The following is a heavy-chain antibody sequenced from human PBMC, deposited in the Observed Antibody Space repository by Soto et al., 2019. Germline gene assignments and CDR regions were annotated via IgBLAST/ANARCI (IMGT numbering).Heavy chain of an antibody. CDR3: AHGSCFGADCYPNPYFDF. Sequence: QITLKESGPTLVKPTQTLTLTCTFSGFSLSTTEEGAGWIRQPPGKAPEWLALIYWDDDKRYSPSLKTRLTITKDTSKNQVVLTVTNVDPVDTAPYYCAHGSCFGADCYPNPYFDFWGQGILVTVSS. CDR2: IYWDDDK. CDR1: GFSLSTTEEG. V-gene: IGHV2-5*02. J-gene: IGHJ4*02. D-gene: IGHD2-21*02.